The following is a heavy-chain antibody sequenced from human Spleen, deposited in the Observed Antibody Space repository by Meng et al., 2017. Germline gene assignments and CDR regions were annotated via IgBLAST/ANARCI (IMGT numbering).Heavy chain of an antibody. J-gene: IGHJ3*02. CDR1: GYSISSGYY. V-gene: IGHV4-38-2*02. CDR2: IYHSGST. D-gene: IGHD1-26*01. Sequence: SETLSLTCAVSGYSISSGYYWGWIRQPPGKGLEWIGSIYHSGSTYYNPSLKSRVTISVDTSKNQFSLKLSSVTAADTAVYYCARDPVVGATGVRFDIWGQGTMVTVSS. CDR3: ARDPVVGATGVRFDI.